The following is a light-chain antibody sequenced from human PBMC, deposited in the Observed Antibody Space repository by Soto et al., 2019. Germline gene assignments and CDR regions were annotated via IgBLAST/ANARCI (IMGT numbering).Light chain of an antibody. CDR3: QSYDSSLSGYV. Sequence: QSVLRRPGPVFGAPGPRVPNYRTGNRPNIGAGYDVHWYQQLPGTAPKLLIYGNSNRPSGVPDRFSGSKSGTSASLAITGLQAEDEADYYCQSYDSSLSGYVFGTGTKVTVL. CDR1: RPNIGAGYD. J-gene: IGLJ1*01. CDR2: GNS. V-gene: IGLV1-40*01.